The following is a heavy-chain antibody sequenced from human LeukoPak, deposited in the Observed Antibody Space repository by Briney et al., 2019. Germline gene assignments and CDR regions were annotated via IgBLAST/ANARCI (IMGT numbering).Heavy chain of an antibody. J-gene: IGHJ4*02. CDR1: KFTFTNYG. CDR3: AKEYDSGGHGANFDY. D-gene: IGHD3-10*01. V-gene: IGHV3-30*18. Sequence: GGSLRLSCAASKFTFTNYGMRWVRQAPGKGLEWVAVISYDGSTKFYADSVKGRFTISRDNSRNTLYLQMSSLRAEDTAVYYCAKEYDSGGHGANFDYWGQGTLVTVSS. CDR2: ISYDGSTK.